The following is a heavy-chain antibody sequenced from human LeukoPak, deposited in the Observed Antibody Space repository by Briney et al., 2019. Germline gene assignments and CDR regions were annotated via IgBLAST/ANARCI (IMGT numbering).Heavy chain of an antibody. V-gene: IGHV3-30*04. J-gene: IGHJ4*02. CDR3: ARGGDFWSGTAFDY. D-gene: IGHD3-3*01. CDR1: GFTFSSYA. CDR2: ISYDGSNK. Sequence: GGSLGLSCAASGFTFSSYAMHWVRQAPGKGLEWVAVISYDGSNKYYADSVKGRFTISRDNSKNTLYLQMNSLRAEDTAVYYCARGGDFWSGTAFDYWGQGTLVTVSS.